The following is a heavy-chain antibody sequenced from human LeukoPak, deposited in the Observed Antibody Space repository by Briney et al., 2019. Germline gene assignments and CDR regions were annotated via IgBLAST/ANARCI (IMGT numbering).Heavy chain of an antibody. V-gene: IGHV4-4*07. Sequence: SETLSLTCTVSGGSISSYYWSWIRQPAGKGLEWIGRIYTSGSTNYNPSLKSRVTMSVDTSKNQFSLKLSSVTAADTAVYYCARVVSYSSPPAYFDYWGQGTLVTVSS. D-gene: IGHD6-13*01. CDR2: IYTSGST. J-gene: IGHJ4*02. CDR1: GGSISSYY. CDR3: ARVVSYSSPPAYFDY.